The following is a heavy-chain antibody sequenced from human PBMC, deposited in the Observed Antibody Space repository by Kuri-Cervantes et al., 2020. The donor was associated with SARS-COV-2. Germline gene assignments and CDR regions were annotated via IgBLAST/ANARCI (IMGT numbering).Heavy chain of an antibody. CDR3: TTLIDY. J-gene: IGHJ4*02. Sequence: GESLKISCAASGFTFSSYWMSWVRQAPGKGLEWVAFIRYDGSDKYYGDSVKGRFTISRDNSKNTLYLQMNSLRPEDTAVYYCTTLIDYWGQGALVTVSS. V-gene: IGHV3-30*02. CDR2: IRYDGSDK. CDR1: GFTFSSYW.